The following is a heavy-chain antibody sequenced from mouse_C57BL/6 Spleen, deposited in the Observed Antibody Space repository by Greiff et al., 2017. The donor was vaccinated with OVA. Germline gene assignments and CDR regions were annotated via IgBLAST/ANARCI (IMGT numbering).Heavy chain of an antibody. Sequence: EVKLVESGGGLVQPKGSLKLSCAASGFSFNTYAMNWVRQAPGKGLEWVARIRSKSNNYATYYADSVKDRFTISRDDSESMLYLQMNNLKTEDTAMYYCVRQGYGSSPYFDYWGQGTTLTVSS. D-gene: IGHD1-1*01. CDR1: GFSFNTYA. J-gene: IGHJ2*01. V-gene: IGHV10-1*01. CDR2: IRSKSNNYAT. CDR3: VRQGYGSSPYFDY.